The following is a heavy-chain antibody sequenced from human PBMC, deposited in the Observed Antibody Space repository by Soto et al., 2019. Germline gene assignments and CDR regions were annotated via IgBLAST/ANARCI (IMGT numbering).Heavy chain of an antibody. CDR2: IYYRGST. V-gene: IGHV4-39*01. Sequence: QLQLQESGPGLVKPSETLSLTCTVSGGPISSSSYYWGWIRQPPGKGLAWIVSIYYRGSTYYNPSLESRLTISLDTSKNQFYLRLSSVTAADTAVYYCARVRGTSCYAGDCSLNGFDPWGQGTLGTVSA. D-gene: IGHD2-2*01. CDR1: GGPISSSSYY. CDR3: ARVRGTSCYAGDCSLNGFDP. J-gene: IGHJ5*02.